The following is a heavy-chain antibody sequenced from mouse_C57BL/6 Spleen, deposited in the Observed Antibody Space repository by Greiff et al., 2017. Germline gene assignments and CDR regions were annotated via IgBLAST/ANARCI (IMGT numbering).Heavy chain of an antibody. J-gene: IGHJ3*01. Sequence: EVQLQESGGDLVKPGGSLKLSCAASGFTFSSYGMSWVRQTPDKRLEWVATISSGGSYTYYPDSVKGRFTISRDNAKNTLYLQMSSLKSEDTAMYYCARFYDYDRGGFAYWGQGTLVTVSA. CDR1: GFTFSSYG. V-gene: IGHV5-6*01. CDR3: ARFYDYDRGGFAY. CDR2: ISSGGSYT. D-gene: IGHD2-4*01.